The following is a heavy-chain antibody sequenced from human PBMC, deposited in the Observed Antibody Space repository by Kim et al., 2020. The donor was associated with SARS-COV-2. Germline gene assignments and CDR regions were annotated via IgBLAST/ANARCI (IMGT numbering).Heavy chain of an antibody. CDR2: ISYDGSNK. CDR3: ASSRLALRYFEWLLSDY. CDR1: GITFSRNA. Sequence: GGSLRLSCAASGITFSRNAMYWVRQAPGKGLEWVAVISYDGSNKYYADSVKGRFTISRDNSKNTLYLQMNSLRAEDTAVYYCASSRLALRYFEWLLSDYWGQGTLVTVSS. J-gene: IGHJ4*02. V-gene: IGHV3-30*04. D-gene: IGHD3-9*01.